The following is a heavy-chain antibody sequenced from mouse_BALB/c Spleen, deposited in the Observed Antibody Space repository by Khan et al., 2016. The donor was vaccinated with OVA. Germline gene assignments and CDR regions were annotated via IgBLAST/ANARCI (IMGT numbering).Heavy chain of an antibody. V-gene: IGHV5-17*02. CDR2: IGSVSNTI. Sequence: EVELVESGGGLVQPGGSRQLSCAASGFTFSSFGMHWVRQAPEKGLEWVAYIGSVSNTIYSADTVKGRFPLSRDNPTNSLVPQMTSLRSEDTAMEYLARSRYWSWFASWAKGLWSLSLQ. CDR1: GFTFSSFG. D-gene: IGHD2-12*01. CDR3: ARSRYWSWFAS. J-gene: IGHJ3*01.